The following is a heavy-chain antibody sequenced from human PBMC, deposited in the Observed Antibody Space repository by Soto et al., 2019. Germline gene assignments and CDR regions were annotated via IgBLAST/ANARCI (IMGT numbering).Heavy chain of an antibody. D-gene: IGHD3-10*01. CDR2: ISGSGGST. CDR3: AKGAQGSGSYRFRFDY. V-gene: IGHV3-23*01. J-gene: IGHJ4*02. CDR1: GFTFSSYA. Sequence: GGSLRLSCAASGFTFSSYAMSWVRQAPGKGLEWVSAISGSGGSTYYADSVKGRFTISRDNSKNTLYLQMNSLRAEDTAVYYCAKGAQGSGSYRFRFDYWGQGTLVTVSS.